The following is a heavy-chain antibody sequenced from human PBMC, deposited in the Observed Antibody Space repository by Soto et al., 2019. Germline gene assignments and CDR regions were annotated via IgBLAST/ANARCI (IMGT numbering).Heavy chain of an antibody. D-gene: IGHD3-3*01. CDR3: ARGTTSDFLSGRNCFDP. CDR1: GDSITRGAYF. J-gene: IGHJ5*02. V-gene: IGHV4-31*03. Sequence: QLQLQESGPGLVKPSQTLSLTCSVSGDSITRGAYFWSWLRQHPGKGLEWIGYIHYSGDTHYKPSLKSRVVMSVDTSKNQLSLNLRSLTAADTAIYYCARGTTSDFLSGRNCFDPWGQGTLFTVSS. CDR2: IHYSGDT.